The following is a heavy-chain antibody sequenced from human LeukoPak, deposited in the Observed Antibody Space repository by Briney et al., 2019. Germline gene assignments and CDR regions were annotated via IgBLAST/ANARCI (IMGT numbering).Heavy chain of an antibody. D-gene: IGHD4-17*01. V-gene: IGHV3-21*01. CDR1: GFTFSSYS. Sequence: GGSLRLSCAASGFTFSSYSMNWVRQAPGKGLEWVSSISSSSSYIYYADSVKGRFTISRDNAKNSLYLQMNSLRAEDTAVYYCAGRPRPENYGDLLYYYYGMDVWGQGTTVTVSS. CDR2: ISSSSSYI. CDR3: AGRPRPENYGDLLYYYYGMDV. J-gene: IGHJ6*02.